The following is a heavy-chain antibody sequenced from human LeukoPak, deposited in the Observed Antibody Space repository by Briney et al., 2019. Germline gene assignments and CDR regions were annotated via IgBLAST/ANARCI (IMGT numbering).Heavy chain of an antibody. D-gene: IGHD2-8*01. J-gene: IGHJ4*01. CDR2: ISSNRSYT. CDR1: GFTFSDYY. V-gene: IGHV3-11*03. CDR3: ATNPRGYWSYGYCGGNY. Sequence: GGSLRLSCAASGFTFSDYYMTWIRQAPGKGLEWVSYISSNRSYTDYVESVKGRFTISIDTAKNSLYLQMNSLRVEDTAVYYCATNPRGYWSYGYCGGNYWGHGTLVTVSS.